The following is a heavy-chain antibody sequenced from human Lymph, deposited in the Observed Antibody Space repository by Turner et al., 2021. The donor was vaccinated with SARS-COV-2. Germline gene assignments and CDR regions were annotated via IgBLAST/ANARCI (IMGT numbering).Heavy chain of an antibody. CDR1: GGTFSSYA. D-gene: IGHD1-20*01. J-gene: IGHJ4*02. Sequence: QVQLVQSGAEVKKPGSSVKVSCKASGGTFSSYAISWVRQAPGQGLEWMGGMNPMLDIENYAQKFQGRVTITADKSTSTAYMELSSLRSEDTAVYYCARDVTGPLGYWGQGTLVTVSS. CDR3: ARDVTGPLGY. CDR2: MNPMLDIE. V-gene: IGHV1-69*10.